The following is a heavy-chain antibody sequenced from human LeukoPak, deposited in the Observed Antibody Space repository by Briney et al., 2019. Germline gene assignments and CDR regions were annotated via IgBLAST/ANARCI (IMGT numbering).Heavy chain of an antibody. CDR1: GYTFTGYY. CDR2: INPSGGST. J-gene: IGHJ4*02. D-gene: IGHD4-23*01. V-gene: IGHV1-46*01. CDR3: ARDYGGNSEAGCFDY. Sequence: ASVKVSCTASGYTFTGYYVHWVRQAPGQGLEWMGIINPSGGSTSYAQKFQGRVTMTRDTSTSTVYMELSSLRSEDTAVYYCARDYGGNSEAGCFDYWGQGTLVTVSS.